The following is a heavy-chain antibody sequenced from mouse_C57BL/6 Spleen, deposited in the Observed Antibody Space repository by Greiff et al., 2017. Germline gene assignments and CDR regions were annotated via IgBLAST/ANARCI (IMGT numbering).Heavy chain of an antibody. CDR2: IDPSDSYT. CDR3: ATYSNYLYYFDY. J-gene: IGHJ2*01. CDR1: GYTFTSYW. V-gene: IGHV1-69*01. D-gene: IGHD2-5*01. Sequence: QVQLQQPGAELVMPGASVKLSCKASGYTFTSYWMHWVKQRPGQGLEWIGEIDPSDSYTNYNQKFKGKATLTAEKSSSTAYMQLSSLTSEDSAVYYCATYSNYLYYFDYWGQGTPLTVSS.